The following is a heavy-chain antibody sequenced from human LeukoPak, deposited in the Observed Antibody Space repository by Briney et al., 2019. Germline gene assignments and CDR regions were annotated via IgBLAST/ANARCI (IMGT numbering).Heavy chain of an antibody. Sequence: SETLCLTCAVSGDSISRFYWSWIPDPPGKGLECRGYIYYSGNTNYSTSLKNRVTISVDTSKKQFSLKLNSVTASDTAVYCCARGYSGSYGRVDYWGQGNLATVSS. CDR1: GDSISRFY. J-gene: IGHJ4*02. CDR3: ARGYSGSYGRVDY. D-gene: IGHD1-26*01. V-gene: IGHV4-59*01. CDR2: IYYSGNT.